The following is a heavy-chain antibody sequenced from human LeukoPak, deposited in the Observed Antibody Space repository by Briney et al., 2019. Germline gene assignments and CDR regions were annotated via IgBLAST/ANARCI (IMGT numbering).Heavy chain of an antibody. Sequence: GGSLRLSCAASRFTFSSYWMSWVRQAPGKGLEWVANIKQDGSEKYYVDSVKGRFTISRDNAKNSLYLQMNSLRAEDTAVYYCARESGNGDYGFDYWGQGTLVTVSS. CDR2: IKQDGSEK. CDR1: RFTFSSYW. D-gene: IGHD4-17*01. CDR3: ARESGNGDYGFDY. V-gene: IGHV3-7*01. J-gene: IGHJ4*02.